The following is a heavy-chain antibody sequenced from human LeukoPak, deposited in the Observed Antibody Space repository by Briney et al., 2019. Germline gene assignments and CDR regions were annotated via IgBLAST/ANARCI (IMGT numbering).Heavy chain of an antibody. Sequence: SETLSLTCTVSGGSISSGSYYWNWIRQPAGKRLEWLGYVFTRGTTNYNASLEGRLTISLDTARNQFSLYLSSVTAADMAMYFCARSSLAVYFDYWGQGTLVTASS. J-gene: IGHJ4*02. CDR2: VFTRGTT. D-gene: IGHD6-19*01. CDR3: ARSSLAVYFDY. CDR1: GGSISSGSYY. V-gene: IGHV4-61*09.